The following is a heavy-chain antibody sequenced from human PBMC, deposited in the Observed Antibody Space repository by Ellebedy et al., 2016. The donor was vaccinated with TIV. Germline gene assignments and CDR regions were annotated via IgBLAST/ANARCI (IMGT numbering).Heavy chain of an antibody. J-gene: IGHJ4*02. V-gene: IGHV3-74*01. D-gene: IGHD2/OR15-2a*01. CDR1: GFTFSNYW. CDR2: INTDGSST. CDR3: MKGITFE. Sequence: GESLKISCVASGFTFSNYWMHWVRQAPGKGLVWVSRINTDGSSTTYADSVKGRFTISRDNAKNTLYLQMNSLRAEDTAVYYCMKGITFEWGQGTLVTVSS.